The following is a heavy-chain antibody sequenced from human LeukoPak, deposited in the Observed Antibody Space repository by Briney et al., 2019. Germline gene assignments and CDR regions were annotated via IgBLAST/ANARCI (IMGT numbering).Heavy chain of an antibody. D-gene: IGHD5-18*01. Sequence: GGSLRLSCAASGFTFSSYWMSWVRQAPGRGLEWVANIKQDGSEKYYVDSVKGRFTISRDNAKNSLYLQMNSLRAEDTAVYYCARDLSGVTGYTYGRGIDYWGQGTLVTVSS. CDR3: ARDLSGVTGYTYGRGIDY. CDR1: GFTFSSYW. CDR2: IKQDGSEK. V-gene: IGHV3-7*01. J-gene: IGHJ4*02.